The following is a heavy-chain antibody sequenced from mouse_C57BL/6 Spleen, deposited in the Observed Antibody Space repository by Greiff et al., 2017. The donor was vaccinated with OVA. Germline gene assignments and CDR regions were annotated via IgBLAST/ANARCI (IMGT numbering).Heavy chain of an antibody. CDR3: TRNEGGGGYAMDY. CDR2: IDPETGGT. CDR1: GYTFTDYE. Sequence: QVQLQQSGAELVRPGASVTLSCKASGYTFTDYEMHWVKQTPVHGLEWIGAIDPETGGTAYNQKFKGKAILTAYKSSSTAYMELRSLTSEDSAVYYLTRNEGGGGYAMDYWGQGTSVTVSS. J-gene: IGHJ4*01. V-gene: IGHV1-15*01.